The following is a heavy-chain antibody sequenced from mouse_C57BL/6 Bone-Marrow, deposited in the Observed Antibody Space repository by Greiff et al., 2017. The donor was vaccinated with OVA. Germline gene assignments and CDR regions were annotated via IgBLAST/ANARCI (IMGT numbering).Heavy chain of an antibody. Sequence: VQLQQSGAELVRPGASVKLSCKASGYTFTDYYINWVKQRPGQGLEWIARIYPGSGNTYYNEKFKGKATLTAEKSSSTAYMQLSSLTSEDSAVYFCARSAGRGPFAYWGQGTLVTVSA. CDR2: IYPGSGNT. CDR3: ARSAGRGPFAY. CDR1: GYTFTDYY. D-gene: IGHD3-3*01. V-gene: IGHV1-76*01. J-gene: IGHJ3*01.